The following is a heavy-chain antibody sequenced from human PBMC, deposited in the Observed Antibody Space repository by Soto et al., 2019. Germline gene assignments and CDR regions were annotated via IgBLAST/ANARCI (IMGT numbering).Heavy chain of an antibody. V-gene: IGHV3-30*18. J-gene: IGHJ4*02. CDR2: ISYDGSNK. CDR1: GFTCSTYG. CDR3: AKDRYSGTYFRHYFDY. D-gene: IGHD1-26*01. Sequence: QVQLVESGGGVVQPGTSLRLSCAASGFTCSTYGMHWVRQAPGKGLEWVAFISYDGSNKYYADSVKGRFTISRDNSKNILCLQMNSLRAEDTAVYYCAKDRYSGTYFRHYFDYWGQGTLVTVSS.